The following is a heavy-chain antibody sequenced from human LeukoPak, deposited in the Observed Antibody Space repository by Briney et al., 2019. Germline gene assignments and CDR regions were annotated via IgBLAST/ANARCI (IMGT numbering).Heavy chain of an antibody. CDR3: ARDMGVAASDTFDI. J-gene: IGHJ3*02. V-gene: IGHV3-30*03. Sequence: GGSLRLSCAASGFTFSSYGMHWVRQAPGKGLEWVAVISYDGSNKYYADSVKGRFTISRDNSKNTLYLQMNSLRAEDTAVYYCARDMGVAASDTFDIWGEGTMVIVSS. CDR1: GFTFSSYG. D-gene: IGHD3-3*01. CDR2: ISYDGSNK.